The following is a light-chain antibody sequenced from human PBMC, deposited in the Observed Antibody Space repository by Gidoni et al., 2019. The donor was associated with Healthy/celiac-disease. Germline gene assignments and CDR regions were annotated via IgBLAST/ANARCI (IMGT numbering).Light chain of an antibody. J-gene: IGLJ2*01. CDR2: SNN. Sequence: QSVLPPPPSSSVTPGQQATISCSGSSSNIGSTTVNWYQQLPGTAPKLLIYSNNQRPSGVPDRFSGSKSGTSASLAISGLQSEDEADYYCAAWDDSLKVVFGGGTKLTVL. CDR3: AAWDDSLKVV. V-gene: IGLV1-44*01. CDR1: SSNIGSTT.